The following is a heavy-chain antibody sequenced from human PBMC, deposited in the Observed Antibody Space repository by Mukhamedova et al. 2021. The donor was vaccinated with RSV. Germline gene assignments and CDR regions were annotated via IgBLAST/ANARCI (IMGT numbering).Heavy chain of an antibody. D-gene: IGHD5-18*01. Sequence: GYYMHWVRQAPGQGLEWMGWINPNSGGTNYAQKFQGRVTMTRDTSISTAYMELSRLRSDDTAVYYCAREVGYSYGYFDYWGQGTLV. CDR3: AREVGYSYGYFDY. CDR2: INPNSGGT. J-gene: IGHJ4*02. CDR1: GYY. V-gene: IGHV1-2*02.